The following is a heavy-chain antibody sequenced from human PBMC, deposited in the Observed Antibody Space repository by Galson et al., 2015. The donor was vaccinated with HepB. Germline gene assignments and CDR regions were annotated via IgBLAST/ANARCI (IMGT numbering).Heavy chain of an antibody. CDR1: GGTFSSYA. CDR3: ARECEPDYYNSSVYSHFDY. Sequence: SVKVSCKASGGTFSSYAISWVRQAPGQGLEWMGGIIPIFGTANYAQKFQGRVTITADESTSTAYMELSSLRSEDTAVYYCARECEPDYYNSSVYSHFDYWGQGTMVTVSS. D-gene: IGHD3-22*01. J-gene: IGHJ4*02. CDR2: IIPIFGTA. V-gene: IGHV1-69*13.